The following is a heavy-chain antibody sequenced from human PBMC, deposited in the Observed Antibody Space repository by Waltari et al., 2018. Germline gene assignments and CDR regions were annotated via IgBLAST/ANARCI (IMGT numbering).Heavy chain of an antibody. CDR2: IYYSGST. D-gene: IGHD3-22*01. CDR1: GGSISSHY. V-gene: IGHV4-59*11. Sequence: QVQLQESGPGLVKPSETLSLTCTVSGGSISSHYWSWIRQPPGKGLEWIGYIYYSGSTNYTPSLKSRVTISVDTSKNQFSLKLSSVTAADTAVYYCARDPAYDSSGYHFDYWGQGTLVTVSS. J-gene: IGHJ4*02. CDR3: ARDPAYDSSGYHFDY.